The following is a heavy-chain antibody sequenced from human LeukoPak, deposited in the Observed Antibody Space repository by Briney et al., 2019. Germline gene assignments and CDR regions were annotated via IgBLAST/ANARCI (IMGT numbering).Heavy chain of an antibody. D-gene: IGHD1-1*01. CDR1: GFTFSTFW. CDR3: VRHNAARAFDI. J-gene: IGHJ3*02. V-gene: IGHV3-74*03. Sequence: GGSLRLSCAASGFTFSTFWMHWVRQAPGKGLVWVSRVSDDGSTTTYADSVKGRFTISRDNAKNTLYLQMNSLRPEDTAVYYCVRHNAARAFDIWGQGTMVIVSS. CDR2: VSDDGSTT.